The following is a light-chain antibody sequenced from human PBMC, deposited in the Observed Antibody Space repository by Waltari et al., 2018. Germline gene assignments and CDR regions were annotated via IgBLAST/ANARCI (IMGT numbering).Light chain of an antibody. Sequence: DAQMTQSLSSLSASVGDRVTITCRASQSVNIYLNWYQQKPGKAPKLLIYAASIFQSGVPSRFSGSGSGTEFTLTISSLQPEDVATYYCQQTYSTPYTFGQGTKLEIK. CDR2: AAS. J-gene: IGKJ2*01. CDR3: QQTYSTPYT. V-gene: IGKV1-39*01. CDR1: QSVNIY.